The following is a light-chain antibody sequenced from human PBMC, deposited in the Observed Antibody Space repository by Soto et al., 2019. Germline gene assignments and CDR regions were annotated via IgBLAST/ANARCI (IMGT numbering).Light chain of an antibody. CDR1: QSLSDY. Sequence: DIQMTQSPSSLSADFGDRVTITCRASQSLSDYLNWYQQKPGKAPNLLIHGASTLQSGVPSRFSGGGSGTEFTLTISSLQPEDFATYYCQQSYDVRLSFGGGTKV. J-gene: IGKJ4*01. CDR3: QQSYDVRLS. CDR2: GAS. V-gene: IGKV1-39*01.